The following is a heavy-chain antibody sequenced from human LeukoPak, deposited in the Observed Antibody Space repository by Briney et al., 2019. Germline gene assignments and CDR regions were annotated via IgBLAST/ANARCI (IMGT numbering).Heavy chain of an antibody. CDR1: GYTFTDYY. J-gene: IGHJ4*02. D-gene: IGHD3-22*01. CDR3: ATDPTMIPEDY. V-gene: IGHV1-69-2*01. CDR2: VDPEDGET. Sequence: ASVKVSCKVSGYTFTDYYMHWVQQAPGKGPEWMGLVDPEDGETIYAEKFQGRVTITADTSTDTAYMELSSLRSEDTAVYYCATDPTMIPEDYWGQGTLVTVSS.